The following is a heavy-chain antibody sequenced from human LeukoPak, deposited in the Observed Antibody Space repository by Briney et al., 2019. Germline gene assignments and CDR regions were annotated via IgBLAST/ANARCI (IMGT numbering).Heavy chain of an antibody. Sequence: PGGSLRLSCAASGFTFSSYEMNWVRQAPGKGLEWVSYISSSGSTIYYADSVKGRFTISRDNAKNSLYLQMNSLRAEDTAVYYCARAIAAAGTEKPLGYWGQGTLVTVSS. CDR1: GFTFSSYE. V-gene: IGHV3-48*03. CDR2: ISSSGSTI. CDR3: ARAIAAAGTEKPLGY. J-gene: IGHJ4*02. D-gene: IGHD6-13*01.